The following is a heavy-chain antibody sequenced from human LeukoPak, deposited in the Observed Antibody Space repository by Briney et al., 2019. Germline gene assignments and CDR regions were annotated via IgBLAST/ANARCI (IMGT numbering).Heavy chain of an antibody. J-gene: IGHJ4*02. CDR1: GGTFSSYA. CDR3: ARDQGGYSGYDD. Sequence: ASVRVSCKASGGTFSSYAISWVRQAPGQGLEWMGGIILILGTANYAQKFQGRVTITADESTSTAYMELSSLRSEDTAVYYCARDQGGYSGYDDWGQGTLVTVSS. V-gene: IGHV1-69*13. CDR2: IILILGTA. D-gene: IGHD5-12*01.